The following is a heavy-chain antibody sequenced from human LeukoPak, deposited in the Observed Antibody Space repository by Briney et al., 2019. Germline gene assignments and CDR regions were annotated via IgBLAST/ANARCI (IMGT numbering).Heavy chain of an antibody. V-gene: IGHV1-46*01. CDR2: IYPRDGST. Sequence: ASVKVSCKASGYTFTSNYIHWVRQAPGQGLEWLGMIYPRDGSTSYAQKFQGRVTVTRDTSTSTVHMELSGLRSEDTAVYYCARDQEGFDYWGQGTLVTVSS. CDR3: ARDQEGFDY. J-gene: IGHJ4*02. CDR1: GYTFTSNY.